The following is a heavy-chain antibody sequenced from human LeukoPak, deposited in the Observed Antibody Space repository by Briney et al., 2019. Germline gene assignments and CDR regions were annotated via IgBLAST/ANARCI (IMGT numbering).Heavy chain of an antibody. D-gene: IGHD2-15*01. CDR2: ISGSSSYI. CDR1: GFTFSSYW. Sequence: GGSLRLSCAASGFTFSSYWMSWVRQAPGKGREWVSSISGSSSYIFYADSVKGRFTISRDNAKNSLYLQMNSLRVEDTAVYYCAREIEIYSSRYYYYMDVWGKGTTVTVSS. J-gene: IGHJ6*03. V-gene: IGHV3-21*01. CDR3: AREIEIYSSRYYYYMDV.